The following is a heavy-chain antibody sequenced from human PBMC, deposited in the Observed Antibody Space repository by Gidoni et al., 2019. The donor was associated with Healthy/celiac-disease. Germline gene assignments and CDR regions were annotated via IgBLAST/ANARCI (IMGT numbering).Heavy chain of an antibody. Sequence: QLQLQESGTGLVKPSETLSLTCTVSGGSISSSSYYWGWIRQPPGKGLEWIGSIYYSGSTYYNPSLKSRVTISVDTSKNQFSLKLSSVTAADTAVYYCAWGDYYYGMDVWGQGTTVTVSS. CDR3: AWGDYYYGMDV. CDR2: IYYSGST. V-gene: IGHV4-39*01. D-gene: IGHD3-10*01. J-gene: IGHJ6*02. CDR1: GGSISSSSYY.